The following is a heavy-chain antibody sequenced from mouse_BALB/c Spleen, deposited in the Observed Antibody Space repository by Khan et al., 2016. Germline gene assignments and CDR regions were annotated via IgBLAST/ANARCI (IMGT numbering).Heavy chain of an antibody. CDR2: INTSTGEA. CDR3: VRDHGSSYGWFSS. D-gene: IGHD1-1*01. Sequence: QIQLVQSGPELKKPGETVKISCKASGYTFTNYGMNWVKQAPGKGLKWMGWINTSTGEAAYSDDFKGRVAFSLETSASTAYLQINNLKNEDMRTYFCVRDHGSSYGWFSSWGQGTLVTVSA. J-gene: IGHJ3*01. CDR1: GYTFTNYG. V-gene: IGHV9-1*02.